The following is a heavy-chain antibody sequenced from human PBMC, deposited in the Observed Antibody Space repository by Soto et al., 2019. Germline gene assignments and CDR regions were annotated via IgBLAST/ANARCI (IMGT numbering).Heavy chain of an antibody. CDR2: IIPIFGTA. J-gene: IGHJ4*02. CDR1: GGTFSSYA. CDR3: ARDPVYCTNGVCYTGFAY. Sequence: QVQLVQSGAEVKKPGSSVKVSCKASGGTFSSYAISWVRQAPGQGLEWMGGIIPIFGTANYAQKFQGRVTITADESTSTAYMELSSLRSEDTAVYYCARDPVYCTNGVCYTGFAYWGQGTLVTVSS. D-gene: IGHD2-8*01. V-gene: IGHV1-69*01.